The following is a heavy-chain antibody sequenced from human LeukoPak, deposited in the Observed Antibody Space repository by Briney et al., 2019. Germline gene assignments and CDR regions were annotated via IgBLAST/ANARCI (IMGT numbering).Heavy chain of an antibody. Sequence: PGGSLRLSCAASGFTFSTYAMSWVRQAPGKGLEWVSVVSGTGGRTYYADSVKGRFTISRDNSKNTLYLQMNSLRAEETALYYCVKASSSSPQYNWFDAWGQGTLVTVSS. CDR2: VSGTGGRT. CDR1: GFTFSTYA. J-gene: IGHJ5*02. CDR3: VKASSSSPQYNWFDA. V-gene: IGHV3-23*01. D-gene: IGHD6-6*01.